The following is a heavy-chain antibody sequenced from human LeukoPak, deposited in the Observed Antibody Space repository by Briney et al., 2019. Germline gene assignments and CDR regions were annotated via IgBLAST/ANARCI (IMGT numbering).Heavy chain of an antibody. J-gene: IGHJ4*02. V-gene: IGHV1-2*02. CDR2: INPNSGGT. CDR3: ARDRVPHYYDSSGIDY. CDR1: GYTFTGYY. Sequence: GASVKVSCKASGYTFTGYYMHWVRQAPGQGLEWMGWINPNSGGTNYAQKFQGRVTMTRDTFISTAYMEPSRLRSDDTAVYYCARDRVPHYYDSSGIDYWGQGTLVTVSS. D-gene: IGHD3-22*01.